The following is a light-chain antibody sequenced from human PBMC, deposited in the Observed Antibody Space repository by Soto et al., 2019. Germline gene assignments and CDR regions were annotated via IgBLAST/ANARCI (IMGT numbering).Light chain of an antibody. V-gene: IGLV2-14*01. CDR1: SSDIGAYNY. Sequence: QSALTQPASVSGSPGQSITISCTGTSSDIGAYNYVFWYQQHPGKVPKLMIYEVSNRPSGVSNRFSGSKSGNSASLTISGLQAEDEADYFCSSYTSTNTLFVFGTGTKPPS. CDR2: EVS. J-gene: IGLJ1*01. CDR3: SSYTSTNTLFV.